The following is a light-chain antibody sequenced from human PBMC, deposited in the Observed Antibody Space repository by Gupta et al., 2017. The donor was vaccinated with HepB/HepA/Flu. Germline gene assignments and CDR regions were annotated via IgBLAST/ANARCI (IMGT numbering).Light chain of an antibody. Sequence: DIQMTQSPSSLSASIGDRITITCRASQSINIYLHWYQQTPGNAPKLLIYAASTVQTGVPSRFSGSGSGTDFTLTISRLQPEDFATYYCQQRDNTPFIFGQGTKL. V-gene: IGKV1-39*01. CDR1: QSINIY. CDR2: AAS. J-gene: IGKJ2*01. CDR3: QQRDNTPFI.